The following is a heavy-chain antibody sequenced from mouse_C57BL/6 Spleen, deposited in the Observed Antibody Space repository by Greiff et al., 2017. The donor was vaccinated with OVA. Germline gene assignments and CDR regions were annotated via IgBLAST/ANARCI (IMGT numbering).Heavy chain of an antibody. CDR1: GYTFTDYY. V-gene: IGHV1-76*01. J-gene: IGHJ2*01. CDR2: IYPGSGNT. D-gene: IGHD6-5*01. CDR3: ARAGSYPDY. Sequence: VQLQQSGAELVRPGASVKLSCKASGYTFTDYYINWVKQRPGQGLEWIARIYPGSGNTYYNEKFKGKATLTAEKSSSTAYMQLSSLTSEDSAVYFCARAGSYPDYWGQGTTLTVSS.